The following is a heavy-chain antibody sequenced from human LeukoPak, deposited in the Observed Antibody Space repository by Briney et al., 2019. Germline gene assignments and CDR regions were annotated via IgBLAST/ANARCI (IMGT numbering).Heavy chain of an antibody. CDR2: ISGSGGNT. CDR1: GFTFSSYA. V-gene: IGHV3-23*01. CDR3: ARREEERLRPVGSFDY. Sequence: GGSLRLSCAASGFTFSSYAMSWVRQAPGKGLEWVSVISGSGGNTYYADSVKGRFTISRDNSKNTLYLQMNSLRAEDTAVYYCARREEERLRPVGSFDYWGQGTLVTVSS. J-gene: IGHJ4*02. D-gene: IGHD1-26*01.